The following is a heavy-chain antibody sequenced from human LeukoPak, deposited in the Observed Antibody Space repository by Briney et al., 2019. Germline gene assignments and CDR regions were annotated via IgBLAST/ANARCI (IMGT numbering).Heavy chain of an antibody. V-gene: IGHV3-23*01. CDR1: GGSFSGYY. CDR2: ISGSGGNT. Sequence: ETLSLTCAVYGGSFSGYYWSWIRQPPGKGLEWVSAISGSGGNTYYADSVKGRFTISRDNSKNTLYLQMNSLRAEDTAVYYCAKRGQGSSWLYLDYWGQGTLVTVSS. D-gene: IGHD6-13*01. CDR3: AKRGQGSSWLYLDY. J-gene: IGHJ4*02.